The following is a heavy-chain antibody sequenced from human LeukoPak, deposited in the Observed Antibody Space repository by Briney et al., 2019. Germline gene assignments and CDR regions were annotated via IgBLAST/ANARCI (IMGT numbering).Heavy chain of an antibody. D-gene: IGHD1-26*01. V-gene: IGHV3-23*01. CDR3: AKCIVGATAPFDY. J-gene: IGHJ4*02. CDR2: ISGSGGST. Sequence: GGSLRLSCAASGFTFSSYSMNWVRQAPGKGLEWVSAISGSGGSTYYADSVKGRFTISRDNSKNTLYLQMNSLRAEDTAVYYCAKCIVGATAPFDYWGQGTLVTVSS. CDR1: GFTFSSYS.